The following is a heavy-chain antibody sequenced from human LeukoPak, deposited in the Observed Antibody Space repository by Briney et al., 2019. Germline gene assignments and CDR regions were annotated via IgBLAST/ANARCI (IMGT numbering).Heavy chain of an antibody. CDR1: GYTFTSYD. D-gene: IGHD3-22*01. V-gene: IGHV1-8*01. Sequence: GASVKVSCKASGYTFTSYDINWVRQATGQGLEWMGWMNPNGGNTGYAQKFQGRVTMTRNTSISTAYMELSSLRSEDTAVYYCARAYYYDSSGPVPFDIWGQGTMVTVSS. CDR2: MNPNGGNT. CDR3: ARAYYYDSSGPVPFDI. J-gene: IGHJ3*02.